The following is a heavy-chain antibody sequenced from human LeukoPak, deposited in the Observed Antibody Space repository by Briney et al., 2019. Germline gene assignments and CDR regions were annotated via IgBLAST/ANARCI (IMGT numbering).Heavy chain of an antibody. J-gene: IGHJ4*02. V-gene: IGHV1-24*01. CDR2: FDPDDGET. CDR3: ATGTSGSYYVGIVRPIDY. D-gene: IGHD1-26*01. Sequence: ASVKVSCKVSGYTLTELPIHWVRQAPGKGLEWMGGFDPDDGETVYAQMFQGRVTMTEDTSSDTASMELSRLRSEDTAVYYCATGTSGSYYVGIVRPIDYWGQGTLVTVSS. CDR1: GYTLTELP.